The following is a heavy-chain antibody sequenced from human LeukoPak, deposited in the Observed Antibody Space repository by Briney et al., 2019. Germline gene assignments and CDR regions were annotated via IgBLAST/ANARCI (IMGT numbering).Heavy chain of an antibody. CDR3: AKDSSGWNLFDY. CDR2: ISGSGGST. CDR1: GFTFSTFA. Sequence: PGGSLRLSCAASGFTFSTFAMNWVRQAPGKGLEWVSAISGSGGSTYYADSVKGRFTISRDNSKNTLYLQMNSLRAEDTAVYYCAKDSSGWNLFDYWGQGTLVTVSS. D-gene: IGHD6-19*01. V-gene: IGHV3-23*01. J-gene: IGHJ4*02.